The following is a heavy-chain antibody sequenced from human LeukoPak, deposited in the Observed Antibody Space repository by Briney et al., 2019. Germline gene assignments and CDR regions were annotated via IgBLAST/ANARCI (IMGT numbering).Heavy chain of an antibody. CDR2: ISWDGGST. CDR3: ARTGYSSGWYALSGIDI. D-gene: IGHD6-19*01. Sequence: GGSLRLSCAASGFTFDDYAMHWVRQAPGKGLEWVSLISWDGGSTYYADSVKGRFTISRDNAKNSLYLQMNCLRAEDTAVYYCARTGYSSGWYALSGIDIWGQGTMATVSS. V-gene: IGHV3-43D*03. J-gene: IGHJ3*02. CDR1: GFTFDDYA.